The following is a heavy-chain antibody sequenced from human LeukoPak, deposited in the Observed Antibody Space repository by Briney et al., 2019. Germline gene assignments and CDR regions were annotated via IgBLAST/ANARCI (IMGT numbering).Heavy chain of an antibody. CDR3: ARDSDYSGYDWFVY. J-gene: IGHJ4*02. CDR1: GYTFTSYD. Sequence: ASVKLSCTASGYTFTSYDITWVRQAPGQGLEWMGWITPYNGSTNYAQKLQGRVTMTTDTSTSTAYMELRSLRSDDTAVYYCARDSDYSGYDWFVYWGQGTLVTVSS. CDR2: ITPYNGST. D-gene: IGHD5-12*01. V-gene: IGHV1-18*01.